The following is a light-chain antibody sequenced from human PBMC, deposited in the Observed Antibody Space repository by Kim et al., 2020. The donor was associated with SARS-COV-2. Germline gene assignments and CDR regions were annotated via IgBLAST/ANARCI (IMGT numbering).Light chain of an antibody. V-gene: IGLV3-19*01. Sequence: SSELTQDPAVSVALGQTVRITCQGDSLRTYYASWYQLKPGQAPLLLIYDKNIRTSVIPDRFSGSSSGNTASLTITAAQAEDEADYYCNSRRGSSDDHVLFGGGTQLTVL. J-gene: IGLJ2*01. CDR3: NSRRGSSDDHVL. CDR2: DKN. CDR1: SLRTYY.